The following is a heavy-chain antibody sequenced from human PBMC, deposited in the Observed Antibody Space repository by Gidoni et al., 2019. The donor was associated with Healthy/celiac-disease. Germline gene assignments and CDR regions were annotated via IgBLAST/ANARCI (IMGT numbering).Heavy chain of an antibody. V-gene: IGHV3-9*01. J-gene: IGHJ4*02. CDR3: AKGAYCSSTSCYNYYFDY. Sequence: EVQLVESGGGLVQPGRSLRLSCAASGFTFDDYAMHWVRQAPGKGLEWVSGISWNSGSIGYADSVKGRFTISRDNAKNSLYLQMNSLRAEDTALYYCAKGAYCSSTSCYNYYFDYWGQGTLVTVSS. CDR2: ISWNSGSI. CDR1: GFTFDDYA. D-gene: IGHD2-2*02.